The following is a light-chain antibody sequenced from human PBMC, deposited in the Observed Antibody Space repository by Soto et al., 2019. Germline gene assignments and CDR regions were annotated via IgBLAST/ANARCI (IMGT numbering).Light chain of an antibody. V-gene: IGKV3-11*01. CDR1: LSVSVY. Sequence: VFTQSPATLCLSTGERATLSCRTSLSVSVYLDWYQQKPGQAPRLLISDASNRATGIPARFSGSGSGTDSTLTISSLEPEDFAVYYCHQRQYWPPITFGQGTRLEIK. CDR2: DAS. J-gene: IGKJ5*01. CDR3: HQRQYWPPIT.